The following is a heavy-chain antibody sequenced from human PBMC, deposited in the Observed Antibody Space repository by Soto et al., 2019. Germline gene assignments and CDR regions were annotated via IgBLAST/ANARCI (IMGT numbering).Heavy chain of an antibody. Sequence: QVQLVESGGGVVQPGRSLRLSCAASGFTFSSYGMHWVRQAPGKGLEWVAVISYDGSNKYYADSVKGRFTISRDNSKNTLYLQMNSLRAEDTAVYYCAKDGYSSSVGAFDIWGQGTMVTVSS. V-gene: IGHV3-30*18. J-gene: IGHJ3*02. D-gene: IGHD6-13*01. CDR2: ISYDGSNK. CDR1: GFTFSSYG. CDR3: AKDGYSSSVGAFDI.